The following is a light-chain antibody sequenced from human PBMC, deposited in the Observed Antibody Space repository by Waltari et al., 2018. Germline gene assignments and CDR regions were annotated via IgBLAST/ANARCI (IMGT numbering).Light chain of an antibody. CDR2: HVT. CDR1: SSAIGAYDS. V-gene: IGLV2-14*03. CDR3: SSDTTSGTLV. Sequence: QSALPPPVSVSGSLGQSITISCPGSSSAIGAYDSISCYQPHPGTTPTLMIFHVTERPSGISKRFSGAKSGNTASLTISGLHTEDEADYYCSSDTTSGTLVFGGGTKVTIL. J-gene: IGLJ2*01.